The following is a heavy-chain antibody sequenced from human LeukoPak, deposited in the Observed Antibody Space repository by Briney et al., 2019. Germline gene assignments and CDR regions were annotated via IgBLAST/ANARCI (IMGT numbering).Heavy chain of an antibody. Sequence: GGSLRLSCAASGFTFSSYWMHWVRQAPGKGLVWVSRINSDGSSTSYADSVKGRFTISRDNPKNTLYLQMNSLRAEDTAVYYCARDYDILTGYYKPFNWFDPWGQGTLVTVSS. CDR3: ARDYDILTGYYKPFNWFDP. D-gene: IGHD3-9*01. CDR2: INSDGSST. V-gene: IGHV3-74*01. J-gene: IGHJ5*02. CDR1: GFTFSSYW.